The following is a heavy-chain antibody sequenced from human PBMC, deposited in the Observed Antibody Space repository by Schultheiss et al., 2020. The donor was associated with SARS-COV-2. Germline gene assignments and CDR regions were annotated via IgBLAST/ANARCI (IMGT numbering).Heavy chain of an antibody. D-gene: IGHD1-14*01. CDR3: VRDGGTSGFDY. J-gene: IGHJ4*02. CDR2: IYYSGST. Sequence: TLSLTCTVSGGSISSYYWSWIRQPPGKGLEWIGYIYYSGSTNYNPSLKSRVTISVDTSKNQFSLKLSSVTAADTAVYYCVRDGGTSGFDYWGQGTLVTVSS. CDR1: GGSISSYY. V-gene: IGHV4-59*01.